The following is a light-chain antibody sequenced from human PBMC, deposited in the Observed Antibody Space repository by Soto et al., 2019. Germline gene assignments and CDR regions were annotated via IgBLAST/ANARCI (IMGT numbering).Light chain of an antibody. CDR2: GNS. CDR1: SSNIGAGYD. V-gene: IGLV1-40*01. CDR3: AAWDATVSGWV. J-gene: IGLJ3*02. Sequence: QSVLTQPPSVSGAPGQRVTISCTGSSSNIGAGYDVHWYQQLPGTAPKLLIYGNSNRPSGVPDRFSGSKSGTSASLAITGLQAEDEADYYCAAWDATVSGWVFGGGTKLTVL.